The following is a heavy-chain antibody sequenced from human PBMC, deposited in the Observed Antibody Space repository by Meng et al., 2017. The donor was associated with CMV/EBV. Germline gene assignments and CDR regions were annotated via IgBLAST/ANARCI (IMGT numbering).Heavy chain of an antibody. CDR2: ISYDGSNK. CDR1: GFTCSSYG. V-gene: IGHV3-30*18. Sequence: SGFTCSSYGMHWVRKAPGKGLEWVAVISYDGSNKYYADSVKGRFTISRDNSKNTLYLQMNSLRAEDTAVYYCAKDFRYCSGGSCQPIWGQGTLVTAPQ. J-gene: IGHJ4*02. D-gene: IGHD2-15*01. CDR3: AKDFRYCSGGSCQPI.